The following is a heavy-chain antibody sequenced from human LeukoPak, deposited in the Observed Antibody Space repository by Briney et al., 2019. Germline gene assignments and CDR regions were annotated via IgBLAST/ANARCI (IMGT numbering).Heavy chain of an antibody. CDR2: IIPMYDSK. V-gene: IGHV1-69*04. CDR3: VRDYDTSGPQMNYFDF. CDR1: AGSFSSYA. Sequence: ASVKVSCKSPAGSFSSYAVSWVRQAPGRGLEWMGRIIPMYDSKDYTERFRGRLTLTADRSTGTAFMELSSLRPDDTATYYCVRDYDTSGPQMNYFDFWGQGTLITVSS. J-gene: IGHJ4*02. D-gene: IGHD3-22*01.